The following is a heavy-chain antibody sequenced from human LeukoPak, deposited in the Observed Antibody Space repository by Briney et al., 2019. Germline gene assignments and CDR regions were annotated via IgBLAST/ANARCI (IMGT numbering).Heavy chain of an antibody. V-gene: IGHV1-46*01. CDR2: INPSGGST. CDR1: GYTFTAHY. Sequence: GASVKVSCKASGYTFTAHYMHWLRQAPGQGLEWMGIINPSGGSTSYAQKFQGRVTMTRDMSTSTVYMELSSLRSEDTAVYYCARTVMVRGVIFGSRGPYDAFDIWGQGTMVTVSS. D-gene: IGHD3-10*01. CDR3: ARTVMVRGVIFGSRGPYDAFDI. J-gene: IGHJ3*02.